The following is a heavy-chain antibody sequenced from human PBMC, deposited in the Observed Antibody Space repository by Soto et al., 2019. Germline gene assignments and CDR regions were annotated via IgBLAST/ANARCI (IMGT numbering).Heavy chain of an antibody. D-gene: IGHD3-22*01. CDR1: GFTFSDYS. J-gene: IGHJ4*02. V-gene: IGHV3-11*01. CDR3: ARDPRPPLRYYDSSGPLIGY. Sequence: GGSLRLSCAASGFTFSDYSMGWIRQAPGKRLEWVSYISSSGSTIYYADSVKGRFTISRDNAKNSLYLQMNSLRAEDTAVYYCARDPRPPLRYYDSSGPLIGYWGQGTLVTVSS. CDR2: ISSSGSTI.